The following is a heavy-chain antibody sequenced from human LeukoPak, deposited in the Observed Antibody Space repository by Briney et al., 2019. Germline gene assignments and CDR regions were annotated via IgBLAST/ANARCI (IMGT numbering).Heavy chain of an antibody. V-gene: IGHV4-61*02. CDR2: IYTNGNT. Sequence: PSETLSLTCSVSGVSINTGSHYWPWIRQPAGKGLEWIGRIYTNGNTDYNPSLESRVTISLDTSKTQFSLKLSSVTAADTAVYYCARDNPGYSSGWYTVSHYGMDVWGQGTTVTVSS. CDR3: ARDNPGYSSGWYTVSHYGMDV. CDR1: GVSINTGSHY. J-gene: IGHJ6*02. D-gene: IGHD6-19*01.